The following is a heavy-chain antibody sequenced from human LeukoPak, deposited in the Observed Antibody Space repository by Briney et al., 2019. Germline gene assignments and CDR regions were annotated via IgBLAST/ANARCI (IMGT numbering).Heavy chain of an antibody. J-gene: IGHJ3*02. V-gene: IGHV3-74*01. CDR3: ARYDDYGDPRPDAFDI. CDR1: GFTFSSYW. D-gene: IGHD4-17*01. Sequence: GGSLRLSCAASGFTFSSYWMHWVRQAPGKGLVWVSRINSDGSSTSYADSVKGRFTISRDNAKNTLYLQMNSLRAEDTAVYYCARYDDYGDPRPDAFDIWGQGTMVIVSS. CDR2: INSDGSST.